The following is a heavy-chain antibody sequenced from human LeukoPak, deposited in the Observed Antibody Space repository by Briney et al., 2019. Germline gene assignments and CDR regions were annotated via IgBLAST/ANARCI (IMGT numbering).Heavy chain of an antibody. Sequence: PSETLSLTCTVSGGSISSYYWSWIRQPPGKGLEWIGYIYYSGSTNYNPSLKSRVTISVDTSKNQFSLKLSSVTAADTAVYYCARAVRAAFYIWGQGTMVTVSS. CDR3: ARAVRAAFYI. J-gene: IGHJ3*02. V-gene: IGHV4-59*01. D-gene: IGHD6-19*01. CDR1: GGSISSYY. CDR2: IYYSGST.